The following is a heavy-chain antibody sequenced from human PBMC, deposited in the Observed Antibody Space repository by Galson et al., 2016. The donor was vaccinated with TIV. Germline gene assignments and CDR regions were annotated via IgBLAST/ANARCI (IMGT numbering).Heavy chain of an antibody. Sequence: PALVKPTQTLTLTCTVSGFSVSSVEVGVGWFRQTPGKAPEWLALIFWDDDRRYSPSLKTRLTISKDTSKNQVVLIVTDMDPVDTATYFCAHKKYCGYSSCYFDYWGQGTPVTVSS. CDR1: GFSVSSVEVG. J-gene: IGHJ4*02. CDR2: IFWDDDR. V-gene: IGHV2-5*02. D-gene: IGHD5-12*01. CDR3: AHKKYCGYSSCYFDY.